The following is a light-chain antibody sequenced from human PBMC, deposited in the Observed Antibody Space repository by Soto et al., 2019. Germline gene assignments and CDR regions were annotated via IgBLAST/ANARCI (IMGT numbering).Light chain of an antibody. CDR1: SSDVGSYNL. CDR2: EVF. Sequence: QSALSQPASVSGSPGQSITISCTGPSSDVGSYNLVSCYQQYPGKAPKLIIFEVFKRPSGVSHRFSGSKSGISASLTISGLQAEDEANYYCCSYAGRATYVFGGGTKVTLL. CDR3: CSYAGRATYV. V-gene: IGLV2-23*02. J-gene: IGLJ1*01.